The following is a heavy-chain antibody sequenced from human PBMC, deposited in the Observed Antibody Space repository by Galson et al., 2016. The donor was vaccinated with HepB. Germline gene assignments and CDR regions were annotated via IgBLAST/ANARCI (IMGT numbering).Heavy chain of an antibody. CDR2: IWYAGSSK. V-gene: IGHV3-33*01. D-gene: IGHD3-22*01. J-gene: IGHJ5*02. CDR3: VREATDSDEFMGWFDP. CDR1: GFNFGNYG. Sequence: SLRLSCAASGFNFGNYGMPWVRQAPGKGLEWVAVIWYAGSSKYYGDSVKGRFTISSDNSKDTLYLDMTHLGVADTAFYYCVREATDSDEFMGWFDPWGQGILVTVS.